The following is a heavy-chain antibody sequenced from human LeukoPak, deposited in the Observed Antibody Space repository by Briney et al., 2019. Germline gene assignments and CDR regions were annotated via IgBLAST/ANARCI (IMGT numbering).Heavy chain of an antibody. V-gene: IGHV1-18*01. Sequence: ASVKVSCKASGYTFTSYGISWVRQAPGQGLEWMGWISAYNGNTNYAQKFQGRVTMTEDTSTDTAYMELSSLRSEDTAVYYCATDTNQLRFLEWSPTRDAFDIWGQGTMVTVSS. CDR1: GYTFTSYG. D-gene: IGHD3-3*01. J-gene: IGHJ3*02. CDR2: ISAYNGNT. CDR3: ATDTNQLRFLEWSPTRDAFDI.